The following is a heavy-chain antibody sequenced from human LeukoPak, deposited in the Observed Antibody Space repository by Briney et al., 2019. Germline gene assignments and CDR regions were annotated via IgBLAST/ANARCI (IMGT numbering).Heavy chain of an antibody. CDR2: TYYSGST. V-gene: IGHV4-30-4*01. CDR3: ARAPERIFGMITYFDY. J-gene: IGHJ4*02. D-gene: IGHD3-3*01. CDR1: GVSISSGDYY. Sequence: PSQTLSLTCTVSGVSISSGDYYWSWIRQPPGKGLEWIGHTYYSGSTYYNPSLKSRVTISVDTSKNQFSLKLSSVTAADTAVYYCARAPERIFGMITYFDYWGQGTLVTVSS.